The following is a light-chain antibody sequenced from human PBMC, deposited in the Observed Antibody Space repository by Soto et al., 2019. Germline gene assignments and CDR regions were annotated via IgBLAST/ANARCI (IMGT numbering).Light chain of an antibody. Sequence: EIVMTQSPATLSVSPGERATLSCRASQSVSSNLAWYQQKPGQAPRLLIYGASTRATGIPARFSGSGSWKEFTLTISSLQSEDVAVYYCQQYNNWPPWTFGQGTKVEVK. V-gene: IGKV3-15*01. CDR2: GAS. J-gene: IGKJ1*01. CDR3: QQYNNWPPWT. CDR1: QSVSSN.